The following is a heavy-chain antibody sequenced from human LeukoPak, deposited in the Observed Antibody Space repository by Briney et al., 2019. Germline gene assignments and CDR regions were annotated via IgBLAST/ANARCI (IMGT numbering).Heavy chain of an antibody. CDR2: ISGSSNYI. Sequence: GGSLRLSCAASGFTFSSYEMNWVRQAPGKGLEWVSSISGSSNYIYYADSVKGRFTISRDNAKNSLYLQMNSLRAGDTALYYCARADSNIAARRIGFDYWGQGTLVTVSS. J-gene: IGHJ4*02. CDR1: GFTFSSYE. V-gene: IGHV3-21*01. D-gene: IGHD6-6*01. CDR3: ARADSNIAARRIGFDY.